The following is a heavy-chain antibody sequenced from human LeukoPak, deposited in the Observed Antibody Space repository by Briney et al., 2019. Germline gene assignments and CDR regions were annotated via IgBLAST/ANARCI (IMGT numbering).Heavy chain of an antibody. J-gene: IGHJ5*02. Sequence: AGGSLRLSCAASGFTVSSNYMSWVRQAPGKRREWVSVIYSGGSTYYADSVKGRFTISRDNAKNTLYLQMNSLRAEDTAVYYCARESGIAAALDLWGQGTLVTVSS. V-gene: IGHV3-53*01. CDR1: GFTVSSNY. CDR3: ARESGIAAALDL. CDR2: IYSGGST. D-gene: IGHD6-13*01.